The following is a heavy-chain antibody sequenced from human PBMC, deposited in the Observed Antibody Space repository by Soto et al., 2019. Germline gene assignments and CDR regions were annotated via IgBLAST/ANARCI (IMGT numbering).Heavy chain of an antibody. Sequence: EVQLVESGGDLVQPGRSLRLSCAASGFPFSSHSMNWVRLAPGKGLEWVSYISSSSTNIYYADSVKGRFTISRDNAKNTRYLQMNSLRAEDTAVYYCARGRYSSRWFGMDVWGQGTTVSVSS. J-gene: IGHJ6*02. D-gene: IGHD6-13*01. CDR2: ISSSSTNI. CDR3: ARGRYSSRWFGMDV. V-gene: IGHV3-48*01. CDR1: GFPFSSHS.